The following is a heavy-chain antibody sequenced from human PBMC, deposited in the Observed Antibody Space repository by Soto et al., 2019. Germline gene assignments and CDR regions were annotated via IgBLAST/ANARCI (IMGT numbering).Heavy chain of an antibody. CDR1: GYTFTGYY. CDR3: ARESSGWTLSLGSFDY. Sequence: ASVKVSCKSSGYTFTGYYMHWVRQAPGQGLEWMGWINPNSGGTNYAQKFQGWVTMTRDTSISTAYMELSRLRSDDTAVYYCARESSGWTLSLGSFDYRGQGTLVTVSS. J-gene: IGHJ4*02. V-gene: IGHV1-2*04. D-gene: IGHD6-19*01. CDR2: INPNSGGT.